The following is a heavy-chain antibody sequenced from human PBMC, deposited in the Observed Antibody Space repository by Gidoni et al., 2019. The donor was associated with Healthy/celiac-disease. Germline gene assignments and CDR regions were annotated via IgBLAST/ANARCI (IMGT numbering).Heavy chain of an antibody. CDR1: GGSFSGYY. Sequence: QVQLQQWGAGLLKPSETLSPTCAVYGGSFSGYYWSWIRQPPGKGLEWIGEINHSGSTNYNPSLKSRVTISVDTSKNQFSLKLSSVTAADTAVYYCASIAAAGTGFDYWGQGTLVTVSS. V-gene: IGHV4-34*01. D-gene: IGHD6-13*01. CDR2: INHSGST. CDR3: ASIAAAGTGFDY. J-gene: IGHJ4*02.